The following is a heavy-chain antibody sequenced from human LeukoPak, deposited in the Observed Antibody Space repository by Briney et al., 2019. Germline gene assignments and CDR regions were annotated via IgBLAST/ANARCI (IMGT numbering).Heavy chain of an antibody. Sequence: SETLSLTCSVSGGSISNYYWSWIRQPAGKGLEWIGRIYTSGSTNYNPSLKSRVTISVDTSKNQFSLKLSSVTAADTAVYCWGRDVGGWGNDWGQGTLVTVSS. D-gene: IGHD3-16*01. CDR3: GRDVGGWGND. J-gene: IGHJ4*02. CDR2: IYTSGST. V-gene: IGHV4-4*07. CDR1: GGSISNYY.